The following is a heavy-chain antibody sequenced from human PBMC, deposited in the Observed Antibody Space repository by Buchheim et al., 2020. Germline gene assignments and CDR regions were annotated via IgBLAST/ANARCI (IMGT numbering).Heavy chain of an antibody. D-gene: IGHD2-15*01. CDR1: SGSIRSANYY. V-gene: IGHV4-30-4*01. J-gene: IGHJ6*02. CDR3: ARVPYARGYCGGGSCYYYYGVDV. CDR2: ISDSGST. Sequence: QVLLQESGPGLVKPSQTLSLTCIVSSGSIRSANYYWSWIRQSPGKGLEFIGYISDSGSTYYNPSLRSRVTLSVDTSNNQFSLRLRSVTAADTAVYHCARVPYARGYCGGGSCYYYYGVDVWGQRTT.